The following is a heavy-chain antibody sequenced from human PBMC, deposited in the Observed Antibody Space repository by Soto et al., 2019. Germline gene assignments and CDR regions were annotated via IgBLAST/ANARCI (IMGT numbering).Heavy chain of an antibody. CDR1: GFTFSSYA. J-gene: IGHJ6*02. CDR3: ARIALVRASSAPVDQDYGMDV. CDR2: ISYDGSNK. Sequence: GGSLRLSCAASGFTFSSYAMHWVRQAPGKGLEWVAVISYDGSNKYYSTSLKTRLTISKDTSKNQVVLTMTNMDPVYTATYYCARIALVRASSAPVDQDYGMDVWGQGTTVTVSS. V-gene: IGHV3-30*14. D-gene: IGHD5-18*01.